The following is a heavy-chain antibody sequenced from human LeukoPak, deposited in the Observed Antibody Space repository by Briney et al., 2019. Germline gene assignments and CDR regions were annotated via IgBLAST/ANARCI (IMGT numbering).Heavy chain of an antibody. CDR2: IYPVDSDT. CDR3: AKLAGYCSGGSCSYYFDY. V-gene: IGHV5-51*01. Sequence: GESLKISYKGSGYSFTSYWIGWVRQMPGKGLEWMGIIYPVDSDTRYSPSFQGQVTISADKSISTAYLQWSSLKASDTAMYYCAKLAGYCSGGSCSYYFDYWGQGTLVTVSS. J-gene: IGHJ4*02. CDR1: GYSFTSYW. D-gene: IGHD2-15*01.